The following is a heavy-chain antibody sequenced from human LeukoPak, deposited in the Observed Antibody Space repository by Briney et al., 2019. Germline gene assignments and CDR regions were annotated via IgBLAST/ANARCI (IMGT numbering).Heavy chain of an antibody. CDR3: ARDIFYSNGYYGMDV. CDR1: GFTFSSYR. J-gene: IGHJ6*02. D-gene: IGHD4-11*01. Sequence: GGSLRLSCAASGFTFSSYRMNWVRQAPGKGLEWVSSISSSSDYIYYGRFTISRDNAKNSLYLQMNSLRAEDTAVYYCARDIFYSNGYYGMDVWGQGTTVTASS. CDR2: ISSSSDYI. V-gene: IGHV3-21*01.